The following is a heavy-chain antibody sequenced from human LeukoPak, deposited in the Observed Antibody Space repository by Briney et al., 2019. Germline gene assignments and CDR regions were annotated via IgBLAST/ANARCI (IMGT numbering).Heavy chain of an antibody. V-gene: IGHV4-59*01. Sequence: SETLSLTCTVSGGSINSYYWSWIRQPPGKGLEWIGYIYYSGSTNYNPSLKSRVTISVDTSKNQFSLKLSSVTAADTAIYYCARDGRAGSLFAYWGQGTLVTVSS. CDR2: IYYSGST. CDR3: ARDGRAGSLFAY. CDR1: GGSINSYY. D-gene: IGHD6-19*01. J-gene: IGHJ4*02.